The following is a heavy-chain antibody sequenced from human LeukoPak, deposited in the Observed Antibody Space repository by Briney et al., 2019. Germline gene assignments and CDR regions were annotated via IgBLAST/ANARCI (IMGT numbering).Heavy chain of an antibody. Sequence: GGSLRLSCAAYAFTFSSYEMNWVRQAPGKGLEWVSYISSSGSTIYYADSVKGRFTISRDNAKNSLYLQMNSLRAEDTAVYYCAREAENWFDPWGQGTLVTVSS. D-gene: IGHD1-14*01. CDR2: ISSSGSTI. CDR3: AREAENWFDP. CDR1: AFTFSSYE. J-gene: IGHJ5*02. V-gene: IGHV3-48*03.